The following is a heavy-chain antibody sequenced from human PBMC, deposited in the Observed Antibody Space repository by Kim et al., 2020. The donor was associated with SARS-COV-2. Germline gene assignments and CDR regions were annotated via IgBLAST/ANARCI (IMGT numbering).Heavy chain of an antibody. CDR3: AREGYCDGGRFSFAS. Sequence: SETLSLTCTVSGASITNHYWSWIRQPPGKGLEWIGNVYHSGSTSYNPSLKSRVTMSVETSKRQFSLKVTSVTAADTAIYYCAREGYCDGGRFSFASGGPGTWVTV. D-gene: IGHD5-18*01. J-gene: IGHJ5*01. CDR2: VYHSGST. V-gene: IGHV4-59*11. CDR1: GASITNHY.